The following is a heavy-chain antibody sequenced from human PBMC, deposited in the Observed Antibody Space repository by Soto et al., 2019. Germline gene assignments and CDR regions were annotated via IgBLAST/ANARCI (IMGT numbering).Heavy chain of an antibody. CDR2: INPSGGST. Sequence: GASVKVSCKASGYTFTSYYMHWVRQAPGQGLEWMGIINPSGGSTSYAQKFQGRVTMTRDTSTSTVYMELSSLRSEDTAMYYCAIEYSSSRYFDYWGQGTLVTVSS. CDR3: AIEYSSSRYFDY. CDR1: GYTFTSYY. V-gene: IGHV1-46*01. D-gene: IGHD6-6*01. J-gene: IGHJ4*02.